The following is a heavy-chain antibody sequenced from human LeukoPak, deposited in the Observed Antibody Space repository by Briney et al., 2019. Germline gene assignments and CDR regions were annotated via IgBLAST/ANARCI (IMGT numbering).Heavy chain of an antibody. CDR3: ARSPRGGLGELSTGYFDY. CDR1: GGSFSGYY. Sequence: SETLSLICAVYGGSFSGYYWSWIRQPPGKGLEWIGEINHSGSTNYNPSLKSRVTISVDTSKNQFSLKLSSVTAADTAVYYCARSPRGGLGELSTGYFDYWGQGTLVTVSS. V-gene: IGHV4-34*01. J-gene: IGHJ4*02. CDR2: INHSGST. D-gene: IGHD3-16*02.